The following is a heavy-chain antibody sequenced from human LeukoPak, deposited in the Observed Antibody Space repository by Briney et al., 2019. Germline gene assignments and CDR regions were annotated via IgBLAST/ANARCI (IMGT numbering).Heavy chain of an antibody. Sequence: PGGSLRLSCVASGFTFSYFGMHWVRQAPGKGLEWVASIRYDGSNEYYAESVKGRFTISRDNSKNTLYLQMNSPRVEDTAAYYCAKIEGKYQLANIPDSWGQGTLVTVSS. V-gene: IGHV3-30*02. D-gene: IGHD2-2*01. CDR1: GFTFSYFG. CDR2: IRYDGSNE. CDR3: AKIEGKYQLANIPDS. J-gene: IGHJ4*02.